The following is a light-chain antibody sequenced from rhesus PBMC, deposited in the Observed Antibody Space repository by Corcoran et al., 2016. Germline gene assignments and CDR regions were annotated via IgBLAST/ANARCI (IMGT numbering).Light chain of an antibody. CDR3: QQNNRVPLT. J-gene: IGKJ1*01. Sequence: DLQMTQSPSSLSASVGDRVTITCRASQVIAGWLAWYVQKPGKAQTLRGSQASNLQNGVTSRFSVSGYGSDFTLTISSLQPEDFATYECQQNNRVPLTFGQGTRVEVK. V-gene: IGKV1-21*01. CDR2: QAS. CDR1: QVIAGW.